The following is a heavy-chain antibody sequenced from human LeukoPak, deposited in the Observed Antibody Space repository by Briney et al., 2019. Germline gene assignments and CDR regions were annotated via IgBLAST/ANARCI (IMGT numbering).Heavy chain of an antibody. CDR1: GFTFGKYW. J-gene: IGHJ4*02. V-gene: IGHV3-7*03. CDR2: IKLDGSEK. Sequence: GSLLLSCVASGFTFGKYWMSWVRQAPGKGLEWVATIKLDGSEKNYVDPVKGRFTISRDNTKNSLYLQMNSLRVEDTAVFYCARDQYDTWSRRGNFDSWGQGTLVIVSS. D-gene: IGHD3-3*01. CDR3: ARDQYDTWSRRGNFDS.